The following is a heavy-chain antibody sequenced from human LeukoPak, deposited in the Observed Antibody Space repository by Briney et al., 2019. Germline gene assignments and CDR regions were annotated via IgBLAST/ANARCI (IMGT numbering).Heavy chain of an antibody. D-gene: IGHD6-25*01. Sequence: GGALRLSCAASGFTFSTYAMSWVRQAPGKGLEGVSLITGSADNTYYADSVRGGFTISRDNSKNTLYLQMNSLSAEDTAVYYCATSLYSGSLFRYWGQGTLVTVSS. J-gene: IGHJ4*02. CDR3: ATSLYSGSLFRY. CDR1: GFTFSTYA. V-gene: IGHV3-23*01. CDR2: ITGSADNT.